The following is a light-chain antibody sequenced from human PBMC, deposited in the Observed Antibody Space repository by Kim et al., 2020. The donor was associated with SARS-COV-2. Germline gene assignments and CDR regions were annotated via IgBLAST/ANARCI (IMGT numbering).Light chain of an antibody. V-gene: IGKV1-16*01. Sequence: SASVGDRVTITCRASQNINTYLIWFHQRPGMAPKSLIYSASTLRSGVPSRFSASGSGTDFSLPISSLQPEDFATYYCQQYHLYPYTFGQGTKLEI. CDR2: SAS. J-gene: IGKJ2*01. CDR3: QQYHLYPYT. CDR1: QNINTY.